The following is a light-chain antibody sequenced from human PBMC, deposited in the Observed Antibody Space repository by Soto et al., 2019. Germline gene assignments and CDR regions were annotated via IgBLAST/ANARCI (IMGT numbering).Light chain of an antibody. CDR3: ASWDDSLSGRYV. Sequence: QSVLTQPPSASGTPGQRVTISCSGNNSNIGNNFVYWYQQFPGTAPKLLIHRNSQRPSGVPDRFSGSKSGTSASLAISGLRSEDDADYYCASWDDSLSGRYVFGSGTKVTVL. J-gene: IGLJ1*01. CDR2: RNS. V-gene: IGLV1-47*01. CDR1: NSNIGNNF.